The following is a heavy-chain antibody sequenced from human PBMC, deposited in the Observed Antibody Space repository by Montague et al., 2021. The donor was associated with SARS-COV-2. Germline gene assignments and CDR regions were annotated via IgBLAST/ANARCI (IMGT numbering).Heavy chain of an antibody. D-gene: IGHD3-10*01. CDR2: IHHGGST. CDR1: GGSFSTYS. Sequence: SETLSLTCAVHGGSFSTYSRNWIRQPPGKGLEWIGEIHHGGSTNYNPSLKSRVTISADTSKNQFSLKLTSVAAADTAVYYCARLGDGVVPSPILGVGPYYSYYYMDVGGKGTTVTVPS. J-gene: IGHJ6*03. CDR3: ARLGDGVVPSPILGVGPYYSYYYMDV. V-gene: IGHV4-34*01.